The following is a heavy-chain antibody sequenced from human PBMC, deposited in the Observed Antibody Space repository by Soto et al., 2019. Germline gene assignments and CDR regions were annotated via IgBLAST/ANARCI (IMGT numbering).Heavy chain of an antibody. Sequence: SETLSLTCAVYGGSFSGYYWIWIRQPPGKGLEWIGEITHSGSTNYNPSLKSRVTISVDTSKTQFSLKLTSVTAADTAVYYCARAGFGPGLYFMDAWGKGTTVIVSS. CDR2: ITHSGST. CDR3: ARAGFGPGLYFMDA. CDR1: GGSFSGYY. J-gene: IGHJ6*03. V-gene: IGHV4-34*01. D-gene: IGHD3-10*01.